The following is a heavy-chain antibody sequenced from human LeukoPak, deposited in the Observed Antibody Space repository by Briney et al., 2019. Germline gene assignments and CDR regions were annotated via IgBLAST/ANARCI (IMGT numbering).Heavy chain of an antibody. Sequence: GGSLRLSCAASGFTFSSYSMNWVRQAPGKGLELVSSISSSSSYIYYADSVKGRFTISRDNAKNSLYLQMNSLRAEDTAVYYCARWLGYCSSTSCYTISHLTDDDYWGQGTLVTVSS. D-gene: IGHD2-2*02. V-gene: IGHV3-21*01. CDR2: ISSSSSYI. CDR3: ARWLGYCSSTSCYTISHLTDDDY. J-gene: IGHJ4*02. CDR1: GFTFSSYS.